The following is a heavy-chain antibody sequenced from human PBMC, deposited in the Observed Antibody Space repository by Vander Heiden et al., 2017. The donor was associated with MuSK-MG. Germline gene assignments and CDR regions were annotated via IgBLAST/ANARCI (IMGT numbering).Heavy chain of an antibody. J-gene: IGHJ5*02. V-gene: IGHV4-39*07. CDR1: GGSIISSTFY. CDR3: ARGKLEKDWFDP. CDR2: INHIGGT. D-gene: IGHD3-3*02. Sequence: QLQLQESGPGLVKPSETLSLTCSASGGSIISSTFYCAWIRPAPGTGLEWIGAINHIGGTYYNPALKSRVIITTDTSRNQCSLRLTSVAAADTAVYYCARGKLEKDWFDPWGQGILVTVSS.